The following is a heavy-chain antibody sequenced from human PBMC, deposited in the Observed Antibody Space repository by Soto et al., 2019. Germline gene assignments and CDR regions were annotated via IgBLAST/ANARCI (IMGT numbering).Heavy chain of an antibody. CDR3: ARSYPQCSTTRCYYHPMDV. V-gene: IGHV1-69*13. D-gene: IGHD2-2*01. J-gene: IGHJ6*02. CDR1: GGTFSSYA. CDR2: IIPIFGTA. Sequence: ASVKVSCKASGGTFSSYAISWVRQAPGQGLEWMGGIIPIFGTANYAQKFQGRVTITADESTSTAYMELSSLRSEDTAVYYCARSYPQCSTTRCYYHPMDVWGPGTTVTVSS.